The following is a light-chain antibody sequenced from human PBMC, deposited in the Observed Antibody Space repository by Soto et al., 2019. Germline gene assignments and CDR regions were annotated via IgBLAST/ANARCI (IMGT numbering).Light chain of an antibody. Sequence: QSALTQPASVSGSPGQSITISCTGTSSDVGGYSFVSWYQQHPGKAPKLMIYDVTNRPSGVSNRFSGSKSGNTASLYISGLQAEDEADYYCSSYTSSSTLVFGGGTKLTVL. CDR3: SSYTSSSTLV. V-gene: IGLV2-14*01. CDR1: SSDVGGYSF. J-gene: IGLJ2*01. CDR2: DVT.